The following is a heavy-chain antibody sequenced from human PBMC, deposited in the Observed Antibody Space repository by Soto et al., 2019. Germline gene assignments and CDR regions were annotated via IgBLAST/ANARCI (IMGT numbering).Heavy chain of an antibody. CDR3: ASLSGYAGYYGMDV. J-gene: IGHJ6*02. D-gene: IGHD5-12*01. CDR2: IIPIFGTA. CDR1: GGTFSSYA. V-gene: IGHV1-69*13. Sequence: SVKVSFKASGGTFSSYAISWVRQAPGQGLEWMGGIIPIFGTANYAQKFHGRVTITADESTSTAYMELSSLRSEDTAVYYCASLSGYAGYYGMDVWGQGTTVTVSS.